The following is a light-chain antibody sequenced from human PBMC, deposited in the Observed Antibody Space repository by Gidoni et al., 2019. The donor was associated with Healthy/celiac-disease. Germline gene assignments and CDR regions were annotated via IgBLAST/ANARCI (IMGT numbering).Light chain of an antibody. CDR1: QSVSSN. CDR3: QQYNNWPPWT. Sequence: IVMTQSPATLSVSPGERATRSCRASQSVSSNLACYQQKPGQAPRLLIYGAATRATGIPARFSGSGSGTEFTLTTSSRQSEDFAVYYCQQYNNWPPWTFGQGTKVEIK. J-gene: IGKJ1*01. V-gene: IGKV3-15*01. CDR2: GAA.